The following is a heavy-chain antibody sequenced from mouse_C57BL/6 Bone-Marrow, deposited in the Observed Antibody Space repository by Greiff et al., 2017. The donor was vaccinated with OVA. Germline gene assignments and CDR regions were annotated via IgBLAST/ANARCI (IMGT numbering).Heavy chain of an antibody. J-gene: IGHJ2*01. CDR2: IYPGDGDT. CDR1: GYAFSSSW. Sequence: VQLQQSGPELVKPGASVKISCKASGYAFSSSWMNWVKQRPGKGLEWIGRIYPGDGDTNYNGKFKGKATLTADKSSSTAYMQLSSLTSEDSAVYFCARREATGYYFDYWGQGTTLTVSS. V-gene: IGHV1-82*01. CDR3: ARREATGYYFDY.